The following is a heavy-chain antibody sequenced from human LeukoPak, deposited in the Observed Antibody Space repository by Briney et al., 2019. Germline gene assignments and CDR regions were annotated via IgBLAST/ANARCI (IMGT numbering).Heavy chain of an antibody. CDR1: GFTFSYYG. D-gene: IGHD2-15*01. CDR2: VTGSGTST. Sequence: GGSLRLSCAASGFTFSYYGMNWVRQAPGKGLEWVSGVTGSGTSTYYADSVKGRFTISRDNAKNSLYLQINSLRAEDTAVYYCARGRAICSGGTCYSSAFDIWGQGTMVTVSS. V-gene: IGHV3-21*01. J-gene: IGHJ3*02. CDR3: ARGRAICSGGTCYSSAFDI.